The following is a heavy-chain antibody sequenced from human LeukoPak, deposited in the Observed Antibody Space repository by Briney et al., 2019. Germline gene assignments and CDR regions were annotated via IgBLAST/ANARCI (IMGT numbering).Heavy chain of an antibody. D-gene: IGHD6-13*01. Sequence: GGSLRLSSAASGFTFSSYAMHWVRQAPGKGLEWVAVISYDGSNKYYADSVKGRFTISRDNSKNTLYLQMNSLRTEDTAVYYCARFPEQQLPAGVDYWGQGTLVTVSS. CDR1: GFTFSSYA. CDR2: ISYDGSNK. CDR3: ARFPEQQLPAGVDY. J-gene: IGHJ4*02. V-gene: IGHV3-30-3*01.